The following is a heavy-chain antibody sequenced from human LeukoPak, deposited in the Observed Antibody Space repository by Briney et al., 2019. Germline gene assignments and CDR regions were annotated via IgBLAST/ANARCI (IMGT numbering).Heavy chain of an antibody. CDR2: IYYSGST. D-gene: IGHD1-26*01. J-gene: IGHJ4*02. V-gene: IGHV4-59*01. CDR3: ARGAQMGARGGIDY. CDR1: GGSISSYY. Sequence: SETLSLTCTVSGGSISSYYWSWIRQPPGKGLEWIGYIYYSGSTNYNPSLKSRVTISVDTSKNQFSLKLSSVTAADTAVYYCARGAQMGARGGIDYWGQGTLVTVSS.